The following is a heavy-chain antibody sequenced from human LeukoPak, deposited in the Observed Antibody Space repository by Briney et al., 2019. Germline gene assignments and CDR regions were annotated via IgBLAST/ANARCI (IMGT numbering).Heavy chain of an antibody. D-gene: IGHD4-17*01. CDR1: GGSFGSYY. Sequence: SETLSLTCAVYGGSFGSYYWSWVRQPPGKGLEWIGEVTHSGRTNYNPSLKSRVTISLDTSKNQFSLKLRSVTAADTAMYYCAPIYGDYSDFDSWGQGTLVTVSS. CDR2: VTHSGRT. V-gene: IGHV4-34*01. J-gene: IGHJ4*02. CDR3: APIYGDYSDFDS.